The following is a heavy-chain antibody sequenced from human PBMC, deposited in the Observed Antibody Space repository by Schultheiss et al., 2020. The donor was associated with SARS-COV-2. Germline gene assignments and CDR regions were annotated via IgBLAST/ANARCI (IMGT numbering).Heavy chain of an antibody. CDR2: ISSSGSTI. V-gene: IGHV3-11*04. D-gene: IGHD6-13*01. Sequence: GGSLRLSCAASGFTFSDYYMSWIRQAPGKGLEWVSYISSSGSTIYYADSVKGRFTISRDNAKNSLYLQMNSLRAEDTAVYYCAREPAPSSSWQAYYYYYGIYVSAQGATVNVSS. J-gene: IGHJ6*02. CDR1: GFTFSDYY. CDR3: AREPAPSSSWQAYYYYYGIYV.